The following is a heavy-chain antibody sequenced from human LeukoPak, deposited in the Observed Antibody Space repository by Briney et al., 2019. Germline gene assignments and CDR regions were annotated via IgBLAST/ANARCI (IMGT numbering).Heavy chain of an antibody. V-gene: IGHV3-30*03. J-gene: IGHJ4*02. CDR1: GFTLSRFG. Sequence: PGGSLRLTCAASGFTLSRFGMHWVRQAQGKGLEWVAVILYDGSNKDYRDSVHGRFTIARDNSQNTLYLQMNSLRADDTAVYYCSRVGVETVAGNYFDDWGQGTLVTVSS. D-gene: IGHD6-19*01. CDR3: SRVGVETVAGNYFDD. CDR2: ILYDGSNK.